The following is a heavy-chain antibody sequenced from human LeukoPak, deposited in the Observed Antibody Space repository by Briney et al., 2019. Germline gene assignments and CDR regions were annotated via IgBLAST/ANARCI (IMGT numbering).Heavy chain of an antibody. V-gene: IGHV4-4*02. CDR1: GGSISSSNW. CDR3: ARVGDYALKD. J-gene: IGHJ4*02. D-gene: IGHD3-16*01. Sequence: SGTLSLTCAVPGGSISSSNWWSWVRQPPGKGLEWIGEIYHSGSTNYNPSLKSRVTISVDTSKNQFSLKLSSVTAADTAVYYCARVGDYALKDWGQGTLVTVSS. CDR2: IYHSGST.